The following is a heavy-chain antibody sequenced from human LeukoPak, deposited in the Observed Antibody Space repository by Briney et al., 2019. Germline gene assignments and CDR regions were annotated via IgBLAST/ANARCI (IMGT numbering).Heavy chain of an antibody. D-gene: IGHD5-12*01. CDR3: ARRYGGYGRYYFDY. J-gene: IGHJ4*02. V-gene: IGHV5-51*01. Sequence: HGESLQISCQGSGSSFTSYWIGWVRQMPGKGLEWMGIIYPGDSDTRYSPSFQGQVTISADKSISTAYLQWSRLKASDTAMYYCARRYGGYGRYYFDYWGQGTLVTVSS. CDR2: IYPGDSDT. CDR1: GSSFTSYW.